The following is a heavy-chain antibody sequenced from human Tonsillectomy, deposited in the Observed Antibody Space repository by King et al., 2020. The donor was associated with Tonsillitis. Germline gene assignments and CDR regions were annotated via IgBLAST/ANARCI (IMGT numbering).Heavy chain of an antibody. V-gene: IGHV3-23*04. CDR3: AKESPYSYYDRGDFPSLDY. J-gene: IGHJ4*02. CDR2: ISGSAVST. CDR1: GFTFISYA. Sequence: VQRVESGGGLVQPGGSLRLSFTASGFTFISYAMSWVRQAPGKGLGWVLAISGSAVSTYYVDSVKVRFTISRDNSKNTLYLQMISLRAEDTAVYYWAKESPYSYYDRGDFPSLDYWGRGTLVTVSS. D-gene: IGHD3-22*01.